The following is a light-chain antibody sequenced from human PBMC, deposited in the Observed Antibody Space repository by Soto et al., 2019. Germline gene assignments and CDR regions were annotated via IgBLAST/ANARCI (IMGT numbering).Light chain of an antibody. V-gene: IGKV3-15*01. CDR1: QSVSSN. CDR2: GAS. J-gene: IGKJ5*01. CDR3: QQYDNWPPIT. Sequence: VMTQSPATLSVSPGERATLSCRSSQSVSSNLAWYQQKHGQAPRLLIYGASTRATGIPARFSGSGSGTEFTLTISSLQSEDFAVYYCQQYDNWPPITFGQGTRLEIK.